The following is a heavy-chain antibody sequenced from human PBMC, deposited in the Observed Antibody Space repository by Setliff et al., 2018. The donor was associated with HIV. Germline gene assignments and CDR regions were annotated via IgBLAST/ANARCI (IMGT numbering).Heavy chain of an antibody. V-gene: IGHV4-61*02. CDR1: GGSISSGSYC. Sequence: PSETLSLTCTVPGGSISSGSYCWNWIRQPAGKGLEWIGRIYTSGSTNYNPSLKSRVTISVDTSKNQFSLKLSSVTAADTAVYYCAREDYYYYGMDVWGQGTTVTVSS. CDR3: AREDYYYYGMDV. CDR2: IYTSGST. J-gene: IGHJ6*02.